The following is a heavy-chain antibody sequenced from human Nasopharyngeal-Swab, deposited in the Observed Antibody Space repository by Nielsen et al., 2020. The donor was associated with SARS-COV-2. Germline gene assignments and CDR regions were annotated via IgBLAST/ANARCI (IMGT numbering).Heavy chain of an antibody. CDR1: GFTFSNYA. Sequence: GESLKISCTASGFTFSNYAMTWVRQAPGKGLEWVSSIRVSGDTTYYADSVKGRFTISRDSSKNTLYLQMNSLRAEDTAVYYCARGVGVDDFWSGRFDYWGQGTLVTVSS. V-gene: IGHV3-23*01. CDR3: ARGVGVDDFWSGRFDY. J-gene: IGHJ4*02. CDR2: IRVSGDTT. D-gene: IGHD3-3*01.